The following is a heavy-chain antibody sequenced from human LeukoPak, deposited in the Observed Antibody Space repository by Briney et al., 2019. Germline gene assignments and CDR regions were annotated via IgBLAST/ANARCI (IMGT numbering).Heavy chain of an antibody. CDR3: ARISPPYSRSWNAFDI. CDR1: GFTFSSYE. J-gene: IGHJ3*02. CDR2: ISSSASTI. D-gene: IGHD6-13*01. Sequence: GGSLRLSCAASGFTFSSYEMNWVRQAPGTGLEWVSYISSSASTIYYPHSVKGRFTISRDNAKNSPYRQRNRLTPQDTAGYYCARISPPYSRSWNAFDIWGQRTMVTVSS. V-gene: IGHV3-48*03.